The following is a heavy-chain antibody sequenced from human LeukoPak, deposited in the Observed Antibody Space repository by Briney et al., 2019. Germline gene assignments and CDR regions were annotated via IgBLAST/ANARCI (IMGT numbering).Heavy chain of an antibody. V-gene: IGHV3-9*01. CDR2: ISWNSGSI. CDR3: AYSSGYYYVSIIFDY. CDR1: GFTFDDYA. Sequence: PGRSLRLSCAASGFTFDDYAMHWVRQAPGKGLEWVSGISWNSGSIGYADSVKGRFTISRDNAKNSLYLQMNSLRAEDTAVYYCAYSSGYYYVSIIFDYWGQGTLVTVSS. J-gene: IGHJ4*02. D-gene: IGHD3-22*01.